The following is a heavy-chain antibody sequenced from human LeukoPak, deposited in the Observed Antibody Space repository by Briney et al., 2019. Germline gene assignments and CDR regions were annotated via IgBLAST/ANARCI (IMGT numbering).Heavy chain of an antibody. CDR1: GFTFSSYN. Sequence: PGGSLRLSCAASGFTFSSYNMNWVRQAPGKGLEWVSSISSTSIYIYYADSVKGRFTISRDNAKNSLYPQMNSLRAEDTAVYYCAREEDFDYWGQGTLVTVSS. CDR2: ISSTSIYI. CDR3: AREEDFDY. J-gene: IGHJ4*02. V-gene: IGHV3-21*06.